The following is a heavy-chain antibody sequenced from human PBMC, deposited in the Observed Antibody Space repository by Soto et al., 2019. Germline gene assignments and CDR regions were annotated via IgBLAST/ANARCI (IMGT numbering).Heavy chain of an antibody. CDR1: GGSFSGYY. V-gene: IGHV4-34*01. CDR3: ASVGPWVSDHCSSTSCDRGSIAARPDY. J-gene: IGHJ4*02. D-gene: IGHD2-2*02. CDR2: INHSGST. Sequence: QVQLQQWGAGLLKPSETLSLTCAVYGGSFSGYYWSWIRQPPGKGLEWIGEINHSGSTNNNPSLTSRVTISVDTSKNQFSLKLSSVTAEDTAVYYCASVGPWVSDHCSSTSCDRGSIAARPDYWGQGTLVTVSS.